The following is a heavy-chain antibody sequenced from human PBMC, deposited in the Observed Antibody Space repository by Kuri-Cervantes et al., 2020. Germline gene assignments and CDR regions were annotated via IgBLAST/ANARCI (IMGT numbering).Heavy chain of an antibody. D-gene: IGHD6-19*01. J-gene: IGHJ4*02. CDR2: ISWNSGSI. V-gene: IGHV3-9*01. Sequence: SLKISCAVSGFTFDDYAMHWVRQAPGKGLEWVSGISWNSGSIGYADSVKGRFTISRDNAKNSLYLQMNSLRAEDTALYYCAKERTRAYSSGWYYFDYWGQGTLVTVSS. CDR1: GFTFDDYA. CDR3: AKERTRAYSSGWYYFDY.